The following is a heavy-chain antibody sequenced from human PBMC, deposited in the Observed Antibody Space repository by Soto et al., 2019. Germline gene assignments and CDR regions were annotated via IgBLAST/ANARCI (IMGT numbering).Heavy chain of an antibody. CDR3: ARDWSGEMTIIADS. V-gene: IGHV1-18*01. CDR1: GYTFASYG. J-gene: IGHJ5*01. CDR2: VSTYSTKT. Sequence: QVQLVQSGAEVKKPGASVKVSCKASGYTFASYGISWLRQAPGQGLEWLGWVSTYSTKTVYAQKFQGRVTMTTDTATTTAYMELTSLTSNDTGVYYWARDWSGEMTIIADSLGPGSLVTVSP. D-gene: IGHD4-17*01.